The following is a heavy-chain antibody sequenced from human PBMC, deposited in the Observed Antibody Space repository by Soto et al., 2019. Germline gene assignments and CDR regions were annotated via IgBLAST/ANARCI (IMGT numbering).Heavy chain of an antibody. V-gene: IGHV4-34*01. J-gene: IGHJ4*02. Sequence: PSETLSLTCGVFGGPFNGFYWTWIRQPPGKGLEWIGEINPDGSKHTNPSLRSRLSLSADTSKNQFSLTLTSVTAADTAVYYCARDARYNWNDGRIDSWGQGTLVTVSS. CDR2: INPDGSK. CDR3: ARDARYNWNDGRIDS. CDR1: GGPFNGFY. D-gene: IGHD1-1*01.